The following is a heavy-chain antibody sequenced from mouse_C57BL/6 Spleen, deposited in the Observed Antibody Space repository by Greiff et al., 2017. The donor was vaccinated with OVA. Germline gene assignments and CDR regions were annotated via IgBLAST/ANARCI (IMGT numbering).Heavy chain of an antibody. D-gene: IGHD3-2*01. CDR3: ARETRGAMDY. Sequence: VQLQQSGAELMKPGASVKLSCKATGYTFTAYWIEWVKQRPGHGLEWIGEILPGNGSTNYNEKFKGKATFTVETSSTTAYMQLSSMTTEDSAIYYCARETRGAMDYWGQGTSVTVSS. CDR1: GYTFTAYW. V-gene: IGHV1-9*01. CDR2: ILPGNGST. J-gene: IGHJ4*01.